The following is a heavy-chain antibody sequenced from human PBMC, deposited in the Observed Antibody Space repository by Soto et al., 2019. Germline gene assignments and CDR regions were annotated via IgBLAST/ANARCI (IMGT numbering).Heavy chain of an antibody. V-gene: IGHV1-69*06. CDR1: GGTFSSYA. D-gene: IGHD1-26*01. CDR2: IIPIFGTA. Sequence: QVQLVQSGAEVKKPGSSVKVSCKASGGTFSSYAISWVRQAPGHGLEWMGGIIPIFGTANYAQKFQGRVTITADKSTSTAYMELSSLRSEDTAVYYSARDELESGSFRGGDYYYGMDLWGQGTTVTVSS. CDR3: ARDELESGSFRGGDYYYGMDL. J-gene: IGHJ6*02.